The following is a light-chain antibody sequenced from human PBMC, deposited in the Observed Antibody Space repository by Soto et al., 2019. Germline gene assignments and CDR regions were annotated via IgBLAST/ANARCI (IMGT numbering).Light chain of an antibody. CDR1: SSDVGGYNY. Sequence: QSALTRPASVSGSPGQSITISCTGTSSDVGGYNYASWYQQHPGKAPKLMIYDVSNRPSGVSNRFSGSKSGNTASLTISGLQAEDEADYYCSSYTSSSTLEVFGGGTKVTVL. J-gene: IGLJ2*01. CDR2: DVS. CDR3: SSYTSSSTLEV. V-gene: IGLV2-14*01.